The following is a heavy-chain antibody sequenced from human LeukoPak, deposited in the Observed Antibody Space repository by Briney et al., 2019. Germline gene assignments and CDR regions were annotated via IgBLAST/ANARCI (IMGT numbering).Heavy chain of an antibody. V-gene: IGHV3-7*01. Sequence: PGGSLRLSCAASGFTFSTYNMTWVRQATGKGLEWVAGVKQDGSENYYVDSVKGRFTISRDNSQNSLYLQMNSLRAEDTAVYFCARERYCTTSACYVGVPFDYWGQGTLVTVSS. CDR3: ARERYCTTSACYVGVPFDY. D-gene: IGHD2-8*01. CDR2: VKQDGSEN. J-gene: IGHJ4*02. CDR1: GFTFSTYN.